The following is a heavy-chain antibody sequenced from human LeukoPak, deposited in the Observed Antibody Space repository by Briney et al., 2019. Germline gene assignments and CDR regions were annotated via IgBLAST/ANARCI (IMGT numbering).Heavy chain of an antibody. J-gene: IGHJ2*01. CDR1: GGSISSYY. Sequence: SETLPLTCTVSGGSISSYYWSWIRQPPGKGLEWIGYIYYSGGINYNPSLKSRVTISVDTSKNQFSLKLSSVTAADTAVYYCARSAVAGMVYFDLWGRGTLVTVSS. D-gene: IGHD6-19*01. CDR3: ARSAVAGMVYFDL. CDR2: IYYSGGI. V-gene: IGHV4-59*01.